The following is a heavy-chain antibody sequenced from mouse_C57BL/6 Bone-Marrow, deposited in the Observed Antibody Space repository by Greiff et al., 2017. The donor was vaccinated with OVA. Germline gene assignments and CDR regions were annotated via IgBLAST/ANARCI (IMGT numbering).Heavy chain of an antibody. J-gene: IGHJ3*01. Sequence: EVKLVESGGDLVKPGGSLKLSCAASGFTFSSYGMSWVRQTPDKRLEWVATISSGGSYTYSPDSVKGRFTISRDNAKNTPYLQMSSLKSEDAAMYYCARQRLLRASAYWGQGTLVTVSA. D-gene: IGHD1-1*01. CDR3: ARQRLLRASAY. CDR2: ISSGGSYT. V-gene: IGHV5-6*01. CDR1: GFTFSSYG.